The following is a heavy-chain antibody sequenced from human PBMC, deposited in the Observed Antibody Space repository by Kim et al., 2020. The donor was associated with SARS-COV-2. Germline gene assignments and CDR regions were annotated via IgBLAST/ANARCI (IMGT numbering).Heavy chain of an antibody. Sequence: SETLSLTCTVSGGSISSSSYYWGWIRQPPGKGLEWIGSIYYSGSTYYNPSLKSRVTISVDTSKNQFSLKLSSVTAADTAVYYCARHVSHSSSVRYFDYWGQGTLVTVSS. CDR3: ARHVSHSSSVRYFDY. CDR1: GGSISSSSYY. J-gene: IGHJ4*02. CDR2: IYYSGST. V-gene: IGHV4-39*01. D-gene: IGHD6-6*01.